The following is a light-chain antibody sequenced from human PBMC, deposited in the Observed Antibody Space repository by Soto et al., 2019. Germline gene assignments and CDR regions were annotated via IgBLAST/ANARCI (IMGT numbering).Light chain of an antibody. V-gene: IGLV1-40*01. J-gene: IGLJ2*01. Sequence: QSVLTQPPSVSGAPGQRVTISCTGSSSNIGAGYDVHWYQQLPGTAPKLLIYGNSNRPSGVPDRFSGSKSGTSASLAITGLHAKDESDYSCQSYDSRLSGSVVFGGGTKLTVL. CDR1: SSNIGAGYD. CDR3: QSYDSRLSGSVV. CDR2: GNS.